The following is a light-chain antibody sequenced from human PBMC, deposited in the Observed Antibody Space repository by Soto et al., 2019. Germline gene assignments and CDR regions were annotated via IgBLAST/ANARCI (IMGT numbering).Light chain of an antibody. J-gene: IGLJ3*02. V-gene: IGLV2-14*01. Sequence: QSALTQPASVSESPGQSITISCTGTSSDVGGYNYVSWYQQHPGKAPKLMIYEVSNRPSGVSNRFSGSKSGNTASLTISGLQAEDEADYYCTSYTRSSTRVFGGGTQLTVL. CDR1: SSDVGGYNY. CDR3: TSYTRSSTRV. CDR2: EVS.